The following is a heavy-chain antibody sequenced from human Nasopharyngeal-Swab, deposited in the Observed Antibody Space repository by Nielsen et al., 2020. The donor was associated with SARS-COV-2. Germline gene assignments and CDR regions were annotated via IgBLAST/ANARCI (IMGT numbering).Heavy chain of an antibody. V-gene: IGHV3-73*01. CDR1: GFTFSDSA. CDR3: TRCGGGCYSGRDY. CDR2: ISSNGNNYAT. Sequence: SLKISCAASGFTFSDSAIHWVRQASGEGLEWVARISSNGNNYATAYSAAVKGRFIIFRDDPTNTAYLQMNSLKTEDTAMYYCTRCGGGCYSGRDYWGQGTLVTVSS. D-gene: IGHD2-15*01. J-gene: IGHJ4*02.